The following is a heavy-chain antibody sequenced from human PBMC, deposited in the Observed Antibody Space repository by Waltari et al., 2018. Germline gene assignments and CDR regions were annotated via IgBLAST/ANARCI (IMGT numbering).Heavy chain of an antibody. J-gene: IGHJ1*01. CDR3: ARSPYSGNTAFFHH. Sequence: QVQLVQSGTEVKKPGASVKVSCKASGYTFTSYYMHWVRQAPGQGLEWMGIINPGGGSTSYAQKLQGRVTMTRDTSTSTVYMELSILRSEDTAVYYCARSPYSGNTAFFHHWGQGTLVTVSS. CDR2: INPGGGST. V-gene: IGHV1-46*01. CDR1: GYTFTSYY. D-gene: IGHD1-26*01.